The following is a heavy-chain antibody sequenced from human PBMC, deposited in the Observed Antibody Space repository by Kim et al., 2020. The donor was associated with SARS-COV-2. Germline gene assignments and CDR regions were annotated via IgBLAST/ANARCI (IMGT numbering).Heavy chain of an antibody. J-gene: IGHJ4*01. CDR3: AGTRVVVAAGDYFDY. D-gene: IGHD2-15*01. CDR1: GFTFSSYE. CDR2: ISSSGSTI. Sequence: GGSLILSCAASGFTFSSYEMNWVRQAPGKGLEWVSYISSSGSTIYYAYSVKGRFTISRDNAKNSLYLQMNSLRAEDTAVYYCAGTRVVVAAGDYFDYWG. V-gene: IGHV3-48*03.